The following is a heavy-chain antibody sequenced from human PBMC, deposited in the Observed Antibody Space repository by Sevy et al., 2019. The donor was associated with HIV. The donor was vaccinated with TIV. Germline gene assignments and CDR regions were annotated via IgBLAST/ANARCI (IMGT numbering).Heavy chain of an antibody. CDR2: ISSSSSYI. CDR3: AREGGHVNIFGVVPRDAIDV. CDR1: GFTFSPYS. V-gene: IGHV3-21*01. Sequence: GALRLSCAASGFTFSPYSMNWVRQAPGKGLEWVSSISSSSSYIYYADSVKGRFIISRDNAKNSLYLQMNSLRAEDTAVYYCAREGGHVNIFGVVPRDAIDVWGQGTTVTVSS. J-gene: IGHJ6*02. D-gene: IGHD3-3*02.